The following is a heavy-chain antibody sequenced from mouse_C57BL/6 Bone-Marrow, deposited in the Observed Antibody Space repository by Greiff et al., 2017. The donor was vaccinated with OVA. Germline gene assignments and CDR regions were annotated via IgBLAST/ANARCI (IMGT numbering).Heavy chain of an antibody. CDR3: ARRAFYYAMDY. CDR2: IFPGSGST. Sequence: QVQLQQSGPELVKPGASVKISCKASGYTFTDYYINWVKQRPKQGLEWIGWIFPGSGSTYYNEKFKGKATLTVDKSSSTAYMLRSSLTSEDSAVYFCARRAFYYAMDYWGQGTSVTVSS. J-gene: IGHJ4*01. CDR1: GYTFTDYY. V-gene: IGHV1-75*01. D-gene: IGHD3-3*01.